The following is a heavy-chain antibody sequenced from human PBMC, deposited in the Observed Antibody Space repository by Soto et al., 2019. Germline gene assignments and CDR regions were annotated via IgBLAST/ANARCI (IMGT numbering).Heavy chain of an antibody. V-gene: IGHV1-18*01. Sequence: QGQLVQSGVEVKKPGASVKVSCSASGNTFTNFGVTWVRQAPGQGLEWMGWISPYTGDSSYAQKLQGRVTMTIDTSTSTDYLDLRSLTSDDTAVYYCARVIPGAEAWFHPWGQGTLVTVSS. J-gene: IGHJ5*02. CDR1: GNTFTNFG. CDR3: ARVIPGAEAWFHP. D-gene: IGHD2-2*01. CDR2: ISPYTGDS.